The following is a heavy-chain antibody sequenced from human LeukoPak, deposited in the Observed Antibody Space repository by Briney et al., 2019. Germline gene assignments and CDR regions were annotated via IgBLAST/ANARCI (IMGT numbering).Heavy chain of an antibody. CDR1: GYTFTGYY. CDR3: ARDWASGYSYGSDY. D-gene: IGHD5-18*01. V-gene: IGHV1-2*02. CDR2: INPNSGGT. Sequence: GASVKVSCKASGYTFTGYYMHWVRQAPGQGLEWMGWINPNSGGTNYAQKFQGRVTMTRDTSISTAYMELSRLRSDDTAVYYCARDWASGYSYGSDYWGQGTLVTVSS. J-gene: IGHJ4*02.